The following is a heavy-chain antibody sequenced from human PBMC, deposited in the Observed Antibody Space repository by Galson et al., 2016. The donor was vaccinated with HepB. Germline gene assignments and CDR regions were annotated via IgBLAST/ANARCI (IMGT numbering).Heavy chain of an antibody. D-gene: IGHD6-19*01. CDR2: IYWNDDN. V-gene: IGHV2-5*01. CDR3: AHGSGWLFDY. J-gene: IGHJ4*02. Sequence: PALVKPTQTLTLTCTFSGFSLTTTAVGVGWFRQPPGKALEWLALIYWNDDNHYSPSLRSRLTLTKDTSKNHVVLTMTNMDPADTATYYCAHGSGWLFDYWGQGTLVTVSS. CDR1: GFSLTTTAVG.